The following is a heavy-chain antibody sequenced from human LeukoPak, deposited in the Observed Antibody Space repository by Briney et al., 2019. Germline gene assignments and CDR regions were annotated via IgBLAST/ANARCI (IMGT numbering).Heavy chain of an antibody. CDR3: ARGSSSSSSFDY. Sequence: GVSVKVSCKASGYTFTSYDINWVRQATGQGLEWMGWMNPNSGNTGYAQKFQGRVTMTRNTSISTAYMELSSLRSEDTAVYYCARGSSSSSSFDYWGQGTLVTVSS. V-gene: IGHV1-8*01. J-gene: IGHJ4*02. CDR1: GYTFTSYD. D-gene: IGHD6-6*01. CDR2: MNPNSGNT.